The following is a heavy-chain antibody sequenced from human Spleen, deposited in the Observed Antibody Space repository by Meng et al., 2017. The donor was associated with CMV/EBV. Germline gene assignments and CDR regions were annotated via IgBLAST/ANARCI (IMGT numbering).Heavy chain of an antibody. CDR2: ISGSGDKT. J-gene: IGHJ5*02. V-gene: IGHV3-23*01. CDR3: ARGGHTYYDFWSGYYPEFWFDP. Sequence: GESLKISCVASGFIFDNFAMSWVRQAPGKGLEWVSTISGSGDKTYYADSVKGRFTISRDNAKNSLYLQMNSLRAEDTAVYYCARGGHTYYDFWSGYYPEFWFDPWGQGTLVTVSS. D-gene: IGHD3-3*01. CDR1: GFIFDNFA.